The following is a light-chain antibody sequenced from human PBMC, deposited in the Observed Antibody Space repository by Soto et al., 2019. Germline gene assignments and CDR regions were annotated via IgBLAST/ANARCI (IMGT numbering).Light chain of an antibody. CDR1: QSLLHSDGKTY. CDR3: MQCIQPPLFT. V-gene: IGKV2D-29*01. Sequence: DIVMTQTPLSLSVTPGQSASISCRSTQSLLHSDGKTYLYWYLQKPGQPPQLLIYEVSKRFSGGPHRFSGSGSGPDSTLRISRVDAEDAGVYYCMQCIQPPLFTFGPGTKVDIK. J-gene: IGKJ3*01. CDR2: EVS.